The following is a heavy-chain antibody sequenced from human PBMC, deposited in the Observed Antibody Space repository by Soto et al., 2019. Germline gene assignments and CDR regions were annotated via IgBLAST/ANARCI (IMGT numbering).Heavy chain of an antibody. V-gene: IGHV3-30*18. CDR3: AKLMEPAYYFDY. Sequence: GGSLRLSCAASGFTFSSYGMHWVRQAPGKGLEWVAVISYDGSNKYYADSVKGRFTISRDNSKNTLYLQMNSLRAEDTAVYYCAKLMEPAYYFDYWGQGTLVTVSS. CDR1: GFTFSSYG. CDR2: ISYDGSNK. J-gene: IGHJ4*02. D-gene: IGHD1-1*01.